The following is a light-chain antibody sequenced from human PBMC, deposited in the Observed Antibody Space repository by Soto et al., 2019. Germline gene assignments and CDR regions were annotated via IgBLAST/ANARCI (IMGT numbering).Light chain of an antibody. Sequence: DIQMTQSPSTLSASVGDRVTITCRASQSISSWLAWYQQKPGKAPKLLIYKASSLESGVPSRFSGSGSGTELTITISSLQPDDFATYYFQQYNSYPWTFGQGTKVEIK. V-gene: IGKV1-5*03. J-gene: IGKJ1*01. CDR1: QSISSW. CDR2: KAS. CDR3: QQYNSYPWT.